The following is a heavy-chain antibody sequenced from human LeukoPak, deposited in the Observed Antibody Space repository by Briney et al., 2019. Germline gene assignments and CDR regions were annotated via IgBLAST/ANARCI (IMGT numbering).Heavy chain of an antibody. Sequence: PSETLSLTCAVYGGSFSGYYWSWIRQPPGKGLEWIGEINHSGSTNYNPSLKSRVTISVDTSKNQFSLKLSSVTAADTAVYYCASIRPANDSSGYYSDYWGQGTLVTVSS. CDR2: INHSGST. CDR3: ASIRPANDSSGYYSDY. D-gene: IGHD3-22*01. V-gene: IGHV4-34*01. CDR1: GGSFSGYY. J-gene: IGHJ4*02.